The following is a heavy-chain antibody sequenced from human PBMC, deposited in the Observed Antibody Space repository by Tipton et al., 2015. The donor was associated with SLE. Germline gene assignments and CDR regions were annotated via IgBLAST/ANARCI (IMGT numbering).Heavy chain of an antibody. Sequence: TLSLTCTVSGGSISSYYWSWIRQSPGKGLEWIGYIYYSGTTYYNPSLKSRVTISVDTSKNQFSLKLSSVTAADTAVYYCASVAGTSYNWFDPWGQGTLVTVSS. CDR2: IYYSGTT. J-gene: IGHJ5*02. D-gene: IGHD6-19*01. V-gene: IGHV4-59*12. CDR1: GGSISSYY. CDR3: ASVAGTSYNWFDP.